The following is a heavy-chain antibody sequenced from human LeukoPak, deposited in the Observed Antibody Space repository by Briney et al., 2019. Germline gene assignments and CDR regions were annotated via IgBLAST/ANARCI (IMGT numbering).Heavy chain of an antibody. CDR3: ARGGLAAVGTNFPTPWPAYFQH. J-gene: IGHJ1*01. CDR1: GYTFTSYG. Sequence: GASVKVSCKASGYTFTSYGISWVRQAPGQGLEWMGWISAYNGNTNYAQKLQGRVTMTTDTSTSTAYMELRSLRSEDTAVYYCARGGLAAVGTNFPTPWPAYFQHWGQGTLVTVSS. CDR2: ISAYNGNT. V-gene: IGHV1-18*01. D-gene: IGHD6-13*01.